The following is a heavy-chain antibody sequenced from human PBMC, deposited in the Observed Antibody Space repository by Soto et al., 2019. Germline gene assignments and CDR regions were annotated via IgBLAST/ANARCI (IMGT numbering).Heavy chain of an antibody. V-gene: IGHV1-18*04. D-gene: IGHD6-6*01. Sequence: GPGVKKPGASVKVSCTPSGYTFTNYGVNWVRQAPGQVLEWMGWISADSGDTKYAQKFQGRVTMTTDTSTRTAYMQLRSLRFDDSAVDYCARGGRYSSSSDLTYWGQGTLVTVSS. CDR3: ARGGRYSSSSDLTY. CDR2: ISADSGDT. J-gene: IGHJ4*02. CDR1: GYTFTNYG.